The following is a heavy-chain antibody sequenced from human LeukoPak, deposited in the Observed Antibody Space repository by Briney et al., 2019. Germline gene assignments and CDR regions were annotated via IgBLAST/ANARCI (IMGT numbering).Heavy chain of an antibody. D-gene: IGHD6-6*01. J-gene: IGHJ4*02. V-gene: IGHV3-30*02. Sequence: PGGSLRLSCAAPGFTFSSYGMHWVRQAPGKGLEWVAFIRYDGSNKYYADSVKGRFTISRDNSKNTLYLQMNSLRAEDMAVFYCAKDTVRQSIAGGSLDYWGQGTLVTVSS. CDR2: IRYDGSNK. CDR3: AKDTVRQSIAGGSLDY. CDR1: GFTFSSYG.